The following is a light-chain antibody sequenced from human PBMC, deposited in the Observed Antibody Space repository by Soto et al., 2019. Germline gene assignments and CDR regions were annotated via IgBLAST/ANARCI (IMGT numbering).Light chain of an antibody. CDR3: QQYNNWPPNT. V-gene: IGKV3-15*01. J-gene: IGKJ2*01. CDR1: QSVSSN. Sequence: EIVMTQSPATLSVSPGERATLSCRASQSVSSNLAWYQQKPGQAPGLLIYGASTRATGIPARFSGSGSWTEFTLTISSLQSEDFAVYYCQQYNNWPPNTFGQGTKLEIK. CDR2: GAS.